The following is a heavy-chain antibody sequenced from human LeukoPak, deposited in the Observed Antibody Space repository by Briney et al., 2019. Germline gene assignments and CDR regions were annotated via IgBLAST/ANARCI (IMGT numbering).Heavy chain of an antibody. V-gene: IGHV3-48*04. CDR1: GFTFRTYG. J-gene: IGHJ4*02. CDR3: ARGPDY. CDR2: INSNSDTV. Sequence: GGSLRLSCAASGFTFRTYGMNWVRQAPGKGLEWISYINSNSDTVHYSNSVEGRFTISRDNAKNSLYLQMNSLRAEDTAVYYRARGPDYWGQGTLVTVSS.